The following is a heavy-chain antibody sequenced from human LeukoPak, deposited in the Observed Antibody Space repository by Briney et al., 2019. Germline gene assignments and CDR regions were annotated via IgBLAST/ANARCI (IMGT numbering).Heavy chain of an antibody. CDR3: ARDGVSKGKRFDY. CDR2: ISAYNGNT. Sequence: ASVKVSCKASGYTFTSYDINWVRQATGQGLEWMGWISAYNGNTNYAQKLQGRVTMTTGTSTSTAYMELRSLRSDDTAVYYCARDGVSKGKRFDYWGQGTLVTVSS. D-gene: IGHD2-8*01. CDR1: GYTFTSYD. V-gene: IGHV1-18*01. J-gene: IGHJ4*02.